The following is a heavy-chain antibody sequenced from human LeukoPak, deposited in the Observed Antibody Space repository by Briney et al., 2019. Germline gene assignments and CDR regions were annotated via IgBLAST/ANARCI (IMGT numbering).Heavy chain of an antibody. CDR2: IRYDGSNK. Sequence: GGSLRLSCAASGFTFSNYGMHWARRGPGKGLEWVAFIRYDGSNKYYADSVKGRFTISRDNSKNTLYLQMNSLRAEDTAVYYCAKDENIVVVPAAPWYYYYYMDVWGKGTTVTVSS. J-gene: IGHJ6*03. D-gene: IGHD2-2*01. V-gene: IGHV3-30*02. CDR3: AKDENIVVVPAAPWYYYYYMDV. CDR1: GFTFSNYG.